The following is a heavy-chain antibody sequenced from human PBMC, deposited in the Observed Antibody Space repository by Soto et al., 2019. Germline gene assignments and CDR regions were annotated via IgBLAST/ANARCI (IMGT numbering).Heavy chain of an antibody. CDR2: MYHSGAT. CDR1: GDSINSDAYS. D-gene: IGHD3-10*01. V-gene: IGHV4-30-2*01. CDR3: ARGSTGVFDY. Sequence: SETLSLTCAVSGDSINSDAYSWSWIRQPPGKGLEWIGYMYHSGATYYNPSLKSRVTISIDRSKNQFSLNLNSVTAADTAVYYCARGSTGVFDYWGQGTLVTVSS. J-gene: IGHJ4*02.